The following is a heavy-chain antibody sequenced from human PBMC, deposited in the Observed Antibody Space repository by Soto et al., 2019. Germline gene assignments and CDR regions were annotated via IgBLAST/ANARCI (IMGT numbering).Heavy chain of an antibody. V-gene: IGHV5-10-1*01. CDR3: ARAYIAAAGTHDYYYGMDV. Sequence: VESLKISCKGSGYSFTSYWISWVRQMPGKGLEWMGRIDPSDSYTNYSPSFQGHATISADKSISTAYLQWSSLKASDTAMYYCARAYIAAAGTHDYYYGMDVWGQGTTVTVSS. J-gene: IGHJ6*02. CDR1: GYSFTSYW. D-gene: IGHD6-13*01. CDR2: IDPSDSYT.